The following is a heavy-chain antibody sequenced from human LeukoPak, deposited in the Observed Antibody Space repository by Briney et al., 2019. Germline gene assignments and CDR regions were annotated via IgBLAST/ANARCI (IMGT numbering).Heavy chain of an antibody. CDR1: GFTFSSYA. Sequence: GGSLSLSCAASGFTFSSYAMHWVRQAPGKGLEWVAVISYDGSNKYYADSVKGRFTISRDNAYNSLYLQMNSLRAEDTAVYYCARNGLVAEGARTYDYYYMDVWGKGTTVTISS. J-gene: IGHJ6*03. V-gene: IGHV3-30*04. D-gene: IGHD2-2*01. CDR2: ISYDGSNK. CDR3: ARNGLVAEGARTYDYYYMDV.